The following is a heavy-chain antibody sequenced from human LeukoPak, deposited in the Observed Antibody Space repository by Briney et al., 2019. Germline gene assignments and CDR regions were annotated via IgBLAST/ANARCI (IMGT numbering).Heavy chain of an antibody. D-gene: IGHD3-10*01. CDR2: IYPGDSDT. CDR3: ARHSGPGSYRSVFGY. J-gene: IGHJ4*02. CDR1: GYTFTNYW. V-gene: IGHV5-51*01. Sequence: GESLKISCKGSGYTFTNYWIGWVRQMPGKGLEWMGIIYPGDSDTRYSTSFQGQVTISADKSISTAYLTWSSLKASDTAMYYCARHSGPGSYRSVFGYWGQGTLVTVSS.